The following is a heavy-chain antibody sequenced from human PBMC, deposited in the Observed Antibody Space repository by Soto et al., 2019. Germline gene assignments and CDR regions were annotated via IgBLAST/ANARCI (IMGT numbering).Heavy chain of an antibody. CDR2: IYTSGST. CDR1: GGSISSYY. CDR3: ARDRGDTVTQTNWFDP. V-gene: IGHV4-4*07. J-gene: IGHJ5*02. Sequence: SETLSLTCTVSGGSISSYYWSWIRQPAGRGLEWIGRIYTSGSTNYNPSLKSRVTMSVDTSKNQFSLKLSSVTAADTAVYYCARDRGDTVTQTNWFDPWGQGTLVTVSS. D-gene: IGHD4-4*01.